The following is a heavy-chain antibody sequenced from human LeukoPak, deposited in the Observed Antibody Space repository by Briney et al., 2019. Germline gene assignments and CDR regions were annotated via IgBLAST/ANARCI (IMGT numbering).Heavy chain of an antibody. CDR1: GFTFSSYA. D-gene: IGHD3-22*01. J-gene: IGHJ4*02. CDR3: AKLYYYDSSGTPDY. CDR2: ISGSGGST. Sequence: GGSLRLSCAASGFTFSSYAMSWVRQAPGKGLEWVSAISGSGGSTYYADSVKGRFTISRDNSKNTLYLQMNSLRAEDTAVYYCAKLYYYDSSGTPDYWGQGTLVTVSS. V-gene: IGHV3-23*01.